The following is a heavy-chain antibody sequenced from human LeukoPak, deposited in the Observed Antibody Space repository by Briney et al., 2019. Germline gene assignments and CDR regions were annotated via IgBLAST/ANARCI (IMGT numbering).Heavy chain of an antibody. CDR3: ARDSGVRGVFHNYFDL. Sequence: PGGSLRLSCTASGFTFSRSWMHWIRQPPGKGLVWVSRINGDGSEYTYADFVKGRFTISRDNARNTLHLQMSSLRAEDTAIYYCARDSGVRGVFHNYFDLWGQGTLVTVSS. CDR2: INGDGSEY. D-gene: IGHD3-10*01. CDR1: GFTFSRSW. V-gene: IGHV3-74*01. J-gene: IGHJ5*02.